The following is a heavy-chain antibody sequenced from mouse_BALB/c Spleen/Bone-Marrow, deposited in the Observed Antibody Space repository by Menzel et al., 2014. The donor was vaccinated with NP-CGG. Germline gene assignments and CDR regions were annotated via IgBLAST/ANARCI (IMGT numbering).Heavy chain of an antibody. Sequence: QVQLQQSGAELARPGASVKMSCKASGYTFTSYTMHWVKQRPGQGLEWIGYINPSSGYTNYNQKFKDRATLTADKSSSTAYMQLSILTSEDSVVYYCARSYYDYDRAWVAYWGQGTLVTVSA. CDR1: GYTFTSYT. CDR2: INPSSGYT. D-gene: IGHD2-4*01. V-gene: IGHV1-4*01. J-gene: IGHJ3*01. CDR3: ARSYYDYDRAWVAY.